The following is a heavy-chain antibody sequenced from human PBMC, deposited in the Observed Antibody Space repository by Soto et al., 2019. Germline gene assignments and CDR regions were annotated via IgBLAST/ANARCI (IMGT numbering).Heavy chain of an antibody. J-gene: IGHJ4*02. V-gene: IGHV4-59*08. CDR3: ARHYGYGYARD. D-gene: IGHD5-18*01. CDR1: GGSISSYY. Sequence: QVQLQKSGPGLVKPSETLSLTCTVSGGSISSYYWSWIRQPPGKGLEWIGYIYYSGSTNYNPSLKSRVTISVDTSKNQFSLKLSSVTAADTAVYYCARHYGYGYARDWGQGTLVTVSS. CDR2: IYYSGST.